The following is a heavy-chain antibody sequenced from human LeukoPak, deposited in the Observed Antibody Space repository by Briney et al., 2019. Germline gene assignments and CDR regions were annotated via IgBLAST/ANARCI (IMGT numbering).Heavy chain of an antibody. D-gene: IGHD6-6*01. CDR1: GGSISSYY. J-gene: IGHJ4*02. Sequence: PSETLSLTRTVSGGSISSYYWSWIRQPPGKGLEWIGYIYYSGSTNYNPSLKSRVTISVDTSKNQFSLKLSSVTAADTAVYYCAGAARRKRNFDYWGQGTLVTVSS. V-gene: IGHV4-59*01. CDR3: AGAARRKRNFDY. CDR2: IYYSGST.